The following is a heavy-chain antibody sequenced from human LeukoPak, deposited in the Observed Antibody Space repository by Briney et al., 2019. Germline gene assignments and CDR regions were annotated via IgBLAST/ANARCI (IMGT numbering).Heavy chain of an antibody. Sequence: AGGSLRLSCAASGFTFNGYGVHWVRQAPGKGLEWVALIWYDGTNKFYADSVKGRFTISRDNSKNTVYLQMNSLRAEDAAVYYCARRAATGGYHFDYWGQGTLVTVSS. CDR3: ARRAATGGYHFDY. CDR1: GFTFNGYG. J-gene: IGHJ4*02. CDR2: IWYDGTNK. V-gene: IGHV3-33*01. D-gene: IGHD2-8*02.